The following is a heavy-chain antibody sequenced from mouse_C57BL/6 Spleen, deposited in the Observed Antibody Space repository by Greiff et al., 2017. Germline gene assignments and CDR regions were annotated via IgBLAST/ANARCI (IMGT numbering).Heavy chain of an antibody. J-gene: IGHJ2*01. Sequence: DVHLVESGGDLVKPGGSLKLSCAASGFTFSSYGMSWVRQTPDKRLEWVATISSGGSYTYYPDSVKGRFTISRDNAKNTLYLQMSSLKSEDTAMYYCARRGGYYDYDPYYFDYWGQGTTLTVSS. CDR2: ISSGGSYT. CDR3: ARRGGYYDYDPYYFDY. D-gene: IGHD2-4*01. V-gene: IGHV5-6*01. CDR1: GFTFSSYG.